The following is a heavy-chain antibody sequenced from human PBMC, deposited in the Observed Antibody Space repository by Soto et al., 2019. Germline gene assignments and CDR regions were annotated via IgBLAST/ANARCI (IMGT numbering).Heavy chain of an antibody. V-gene: IGHV3-48*02. Sequence: LRLSCAASGFTFSSYSMNWVRQAPGKGLEWVSYISSGSSIRYYADSVKGRFTISRDNAKNSLYLQMNSLRDEDTAVYYCATDRYCSSDTCYTEKNSWGQGTLVTVSS. J-gene: IGHJ4*02. CDR1: GFTFSSYS. CDR3: ATDRYCSSDTCYTEKNS. CDR2: ISSGSSIR. D-gene: IGHD2-2*02.